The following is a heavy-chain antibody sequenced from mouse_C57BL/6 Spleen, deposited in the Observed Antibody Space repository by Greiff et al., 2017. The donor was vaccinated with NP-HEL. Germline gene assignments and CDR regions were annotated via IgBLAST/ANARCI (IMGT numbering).Heavy chain of an antibody. V-gene: IGHV5-16*01. CDR1: GFTFSDYY. J-gene: IGHJ1*03. CDR3: ARDRDYYGNSWYFDV. Sequence: EVKLVESEGGLVQPGSSMKLSCTASGFTFSDYYMAWVRQVPEKGLEWVANINYDGSSTYYLDSLKSRFIISRDNAKNILYLQMSSLKSEDTATYYCARDRDYYGNSWYFDVWGTGTTVTVSS. CDR2: INYDGSST. D-gene: IGHD2-1*01.